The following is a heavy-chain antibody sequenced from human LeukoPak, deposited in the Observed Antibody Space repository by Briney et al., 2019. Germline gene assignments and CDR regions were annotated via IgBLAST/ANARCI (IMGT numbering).Heavy chain of an antibody. Sequence: PGGSLRLSCAASGFTFSSYWMHWVRQAPGKGLVWVSRINSDGSSTSYADSVKGRFTISRDNSKNTLYLQMNSLRAEDTAVYYCAKGGRWLQWDYYYMDVWGKGTTVTISS. V-gene: IGHV3-74*01. D-gene: IGHD5-24*01. CDR2: INSDGSST. CDR3: AKGGRWLQWDYYYMDV. J-gene: IGHJ6*03. CDR1: GFTFSSYW.